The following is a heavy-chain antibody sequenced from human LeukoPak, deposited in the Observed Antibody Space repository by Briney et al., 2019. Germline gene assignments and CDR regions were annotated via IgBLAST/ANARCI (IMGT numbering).Heavy chain of an antibody. CDR2: IYYSGNT. CDR1: GGSISSSSYY. CDR3: ARHSPFYYDSSGYRAFDI. V-gene: IGHV4-39*01. Sequence: SETLSLTCTVSGGSISSSSYYWGWIRQPPGKGLEWIGNIYYSGNTYYNPSLKSRVTISVDTSKNQVSLKLSSVTAADTAVYYCARHSPFYYDSSGYRAFDIWGQGTMVTVSS. J-gene: IGHJ3*02. D-gene: IGHD3-22*01.